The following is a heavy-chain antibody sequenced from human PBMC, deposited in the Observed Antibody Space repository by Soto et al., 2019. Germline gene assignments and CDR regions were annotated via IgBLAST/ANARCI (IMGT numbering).Heavy chain of an antibody. Sequence: SXKVSCKASGYTFTAYYMHWVRQAPVQFLEWMGWINPNSGGTNYAQKFQGWVTMTRDTSISTAYMELSRLRSDDTAVYYCARNYYYDSSGYYRWRAFDIWGQGTMVTVSS. CDR1: GYTFTAYY. CDR3: ARNYYYDSSGYYRWRAFDI. D-gene: IGHD3-22*01. V-gene: IGHV1-2*04. CDR2: INPNSGGT. J-gene: IGHJ3*02.